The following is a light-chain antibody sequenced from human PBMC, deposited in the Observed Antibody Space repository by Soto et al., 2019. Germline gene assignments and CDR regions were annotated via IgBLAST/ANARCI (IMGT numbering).Light chain of an antibody. V-gene: IGKV1-39*01. CDR1: QTIITY. Sequence: DIQMTQSPSSLSASVGDRVTITCRASQTIITYLNWYQQKPGKAPKLLMYAASSLQSGVPSRFSGSGSLTNFTLTISSLQPEDSATYYCQQSYSTPRTFGPGTKVDIK. J-gene: IGKJ3*01. CDR3: QQSYSTPRT. CDR2: AAS.